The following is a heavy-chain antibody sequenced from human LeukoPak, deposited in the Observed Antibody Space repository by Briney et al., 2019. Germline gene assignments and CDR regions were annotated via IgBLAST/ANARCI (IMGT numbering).Heavy chain of an antibody. D-gene: IGHD2-15*01. CDR1: GYTFTSYG. V-gene: IGHV1-18*01. CDR3: ARALVVVAAIHWFDP. J-gene: IGHJ5*02. Sequence: GASVKVSCKASGYTFTSYGISWVRQAPGQGLEWMGWISAYNGNTNYAQKLQGRVTMTTDTSTSTAYMELRSLRSDDTAVYYCARALVVVAAIHWFDPWGQGTLVTVSS. CDR2: ISAYNGNT.